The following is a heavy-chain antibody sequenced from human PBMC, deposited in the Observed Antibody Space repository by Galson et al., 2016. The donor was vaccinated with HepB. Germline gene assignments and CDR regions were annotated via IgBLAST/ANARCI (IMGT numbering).Heavy chain of an antibody. CDR2: ISGSGGNT. CDR3: ARARGFDDAFNI. D-gene: IGHD5-12*01. V-gene: IGHV3-23*01. J-gene: IGHJ3*02. CDR1: GFMFSSYA. Sequence: SLRLSCAASGFMFSSYAMAWVRQAPGKGLEWVSTISGSGGNTFYPDSVKGRFTISRDNSLNTVSLRISSLRAEDTAVYFCARARGFDDAFNIWGPGTTVTVSS.